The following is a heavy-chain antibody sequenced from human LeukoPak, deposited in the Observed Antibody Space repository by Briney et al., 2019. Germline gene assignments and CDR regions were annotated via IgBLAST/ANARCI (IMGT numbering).Heavy chain of an antibody. D-gene: IGHD2-2*01. CDR2: INHSGST. V-gene: IGHV4-34*01. Sequence: SETLSLTCAVYGGSFSGYYWSWIRQPPGKGLEWIGEINHSGSTNYNPSLKSRVTISVDTSKNQFSLKLSSVTAADTAVYYYARSSQNIVVVPAAPLVATAHLYYWGQGTLVTVSS. CDR3: ARSSQNIVVVPAAPLVATAHLYY. CDR1: GGSFSGYY. J-gene: IGHJ4*02.